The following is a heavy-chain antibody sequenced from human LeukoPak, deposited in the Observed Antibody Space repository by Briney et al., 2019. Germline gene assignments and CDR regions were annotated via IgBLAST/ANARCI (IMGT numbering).Heavy chain of an antibody. CDR1: GFTFSSYG. CDR3: ARRRGYGSGSYYLGY. J-gene: IGHJ4*02. D-gene: IGHD3-10*01. Sequence: GSLRLSCAASGFTFSSYGMTWVRQAPGKGLEWIGEINHSGSTNYNPSLKSRVTISVDTSKNQFSLKLSSVTAADTAVYYCARRRGYGSGSYYLGYWGQGTLVTVSS. V-gene: IGHV4-34*01. CDR2: INHSGST.